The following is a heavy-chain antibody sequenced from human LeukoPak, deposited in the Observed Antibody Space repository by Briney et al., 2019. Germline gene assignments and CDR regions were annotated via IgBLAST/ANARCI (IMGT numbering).Heavy chain of an antibody. J-gene: IGHJ6*02. CDR1: GGTFSSYA. D-gene: IGHD5-18*01. CDR3: ARVQLRGYSYGSWFCYGMDV. Sequence: SVKVSCKASGGTFSSYAISWVRQAPGQGLEWMGGIIPIFGTANYAQKFQGRVTITADESTSTAYMELSSLRSEDTAVYYCARVQLRGYSYGSWFCYGMDVWGQGTTVTVSS. V-gene: IGHV1-69*01. CDR2: IIPIFGTA.